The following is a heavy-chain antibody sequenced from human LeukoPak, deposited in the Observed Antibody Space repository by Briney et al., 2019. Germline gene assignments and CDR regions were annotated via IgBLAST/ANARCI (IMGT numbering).Heavy chain of an antibody. V-gene: IGHV4-34*08. CDR1: GFTVSTNY. Sequence: GSLRLSCAASGFTVSTNYMSWVRQPPGKGLEWIGEINHSGSTNYNPSLKSRVTISVDTSKNQFSLKLSSVTAADTAVYYCARPGRFDPWGQGTLVTVSS. D-gene: IGHD1-14*01. CDR2: INHSGST. CDR3: ARPGRFDP. J-gene: IGHJ5*02.